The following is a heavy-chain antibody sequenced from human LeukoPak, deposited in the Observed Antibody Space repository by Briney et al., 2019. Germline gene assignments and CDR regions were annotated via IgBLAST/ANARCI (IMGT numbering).Heavy chain of an antibody. CDR2: IYYSGST. D-gene: IGHD3-10*01. J-gene: IGHJ4*02. Sequence: PSETLSLTCTVSGGSISSYYWSWIRQPPGKGLEWIGYIYYSGSTNYNPSLKSRVTISVDMSKNQFSLKLSSVTAADTAVYYCARGVYYYGSGSSKRFDYWGQGTLVTVSS. CDR1: GGSISSYY. V-gene: IGHV4-59*01. CDR3: ARGVYYYGSGSSKRFDY.